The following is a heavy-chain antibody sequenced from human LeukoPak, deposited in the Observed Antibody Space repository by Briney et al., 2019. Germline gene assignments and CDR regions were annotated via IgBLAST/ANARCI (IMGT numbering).Heavy chain of an antibody. D-gene: IGHD3-9*01. Sequence: ASVKVSCKASGYSFTSNVISWVRQAPGQGLEWMGWISAYNGNTNYAQKLQGRVTMTTDTSTSTSYMELRSLRSDDTAVYYCARALAQGGSFDLYYFDSWGQGSLVTVSS. CDR3: ARALAQGGSFDLYYFDS. V-gene: IGHV1-18*01. J-gene: IGHJ4*02. CDR1: GYSFTSNV. CDR2: ISAYNGNT.